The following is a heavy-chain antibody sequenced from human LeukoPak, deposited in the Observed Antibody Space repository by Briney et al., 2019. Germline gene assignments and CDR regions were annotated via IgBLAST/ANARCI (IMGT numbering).Heavy chain of an antibody. Sequence: PSETLSLTCTVSGGSISSYYWSWIRQPPGKGLEWIGYIYYSGTTNHNPSLKSQITISIDTSKNQFSLKLSSVTAADTAVYYCARLRRLPPYYFDYWGQGTLVTVSA. J-gene: IGHJ4*02. CDR3: ARLRRLPPYYFDY. CDR2: IYYSGTT. D-gene: IGHD4-17*01. CDR1: GGSISSYY. V-gene: IGHV4-59*08.